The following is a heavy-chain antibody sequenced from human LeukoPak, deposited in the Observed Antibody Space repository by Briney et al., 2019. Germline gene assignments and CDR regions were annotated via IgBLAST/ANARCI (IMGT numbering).Heavy chain of an antibody. D-gene: IGHD6-19*01. CDR2: IYYSGST. J-gene: IGHJ5*02. V-gene: IGHV4-59*01. CDR1: GGSISSYY. CDR3: AIASRAGLYNWFDP. Sequence: SETLSLTCSVSGGSISSYYWSWIRQPPGKGLEWIGYIYYSGSTNYNPTLKSRVTISVDTSKNQFSLKLSSVTAADTAVYYCAIASRAGLYNWFDPWGQGTLVTVSS.